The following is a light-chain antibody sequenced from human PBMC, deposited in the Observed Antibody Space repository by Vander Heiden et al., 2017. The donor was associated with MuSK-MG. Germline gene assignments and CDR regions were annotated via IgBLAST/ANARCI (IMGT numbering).Light chain of an antibody. CDR2: AAS. Sequence: DIQMTQPPSSLSAFVGDRVTITCRASHNINRYVNWYQQKPGKAPKILIYAASSLQSGVPSRFSGSGSGTDFTLTISSLQPEDFAIYYCQQSDSISWAFGQGTKVEIK. V-gene: IGKV1-39*01. J-gene: IGKJ1*01. CDR3: QQSDSISWA. CDR1: HNINRY.